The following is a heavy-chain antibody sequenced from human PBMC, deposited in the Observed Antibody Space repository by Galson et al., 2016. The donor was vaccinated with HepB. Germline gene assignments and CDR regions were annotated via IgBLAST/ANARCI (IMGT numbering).Heavy chain of an antibody. CDR2: ISAYNGNT. V-gene: IGHV1-18*01. J-gene: IGHJ6*04. CDR1: GYTFTSYG. Sequence: SVKVSCKASGYTFTSYGISWVRQAPGQGLEWMGWISAYNGNTNYAQKLQGRVTMTTDTSTSTAYVELRSLRSDDTAVYYCARGGITVTTWGFDNYYGMDVGGKGTTVTVSS. D-gene: IGHD4-11*01. CDR3: ARGGITVTTWGFDNYYGMDV.